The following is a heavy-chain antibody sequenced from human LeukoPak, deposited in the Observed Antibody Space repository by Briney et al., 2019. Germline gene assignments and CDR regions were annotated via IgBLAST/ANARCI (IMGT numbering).Heavy chain of an antibody. D-gene: IGHD6-13*01. CDR3: ARHSPIAAEFDY. V-gene: IGHV4-34*01. Sequence: SETLSLTCAVYGRSLSGYSWSWIRQAPGKGLEWVGEINLSGSTSYNPSFKSRVTVSTDTSKNQFSLKMTSVTAADTAVYYCARHSPIAAEFDYWGQGTLVTVSS. J-gene: IGHJ4*02. CDR1: GRSLSGYS. CDR2: INLSGST.